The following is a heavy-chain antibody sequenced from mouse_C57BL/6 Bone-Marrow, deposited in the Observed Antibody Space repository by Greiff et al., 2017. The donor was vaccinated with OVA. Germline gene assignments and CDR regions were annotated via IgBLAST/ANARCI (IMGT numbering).Heavy chain of an antibody. CDR2: IRLKSDNYAT. CDR1: GFTFSNYW. CDR3: TGYSIGLQLYLFAY. Sequence: EVKLVESGGGLVQPGGSMKLSCVASGFTFSNYWMNWVRQSPEKGLEWVAQIRLKSDNYATHYAESVKGRFTISSDDSKSSVYLQMNNLRAEDTGIYYCTGYSIGLQLYLFAYWGQGTLVTVSA. V-gene: IGHV6-3*01. D-gene: IGHD2-12*01. J-gene: IGHJ3*01.